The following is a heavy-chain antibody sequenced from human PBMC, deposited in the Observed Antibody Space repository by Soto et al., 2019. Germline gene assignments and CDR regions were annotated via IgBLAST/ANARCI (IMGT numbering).Heavy chain of an antibody. Sequence: QAQLVQSGAEMKKPGASVKVSCKAAGYTFSTYTMNWVRQAPGQSLEWMGWINAGSGNTKYSQNFQGRVSITRDTSARTVSMELTGLKSEDTAMYYCARDTETLGPRANDALDIWGQGTMVTVSS. V-gene: IGHV1-3*01. J-gene: IGHJ3*02. CDR3: ARDTETLGPRANDALDI. D-gene: IGHD3-3*02. CDR2: INAGSGNT. CDR1: GYTFSTYT.